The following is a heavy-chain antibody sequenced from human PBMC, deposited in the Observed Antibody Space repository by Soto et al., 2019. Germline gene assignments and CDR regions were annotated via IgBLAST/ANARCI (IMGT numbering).Heavy chain of an antibody. J-gene: IGHJ6*02. V-gene: IGHV1-2*02. CDR3: AREWVERIFNYYGMDV. Sequence: GSVKVSCKASGYTFTGYYMHWVRQAPGQGLEWMGWINPNSGGTNYAQKFQGRVTMTRDTSISTAYMELSRLRSDDTAVYYCAREWVERIFNYYGMDVWGQGTTVTVSS. CDR1: GYTFTGYY. CDR2: INPNSGGT. D-gene: IGHD3-3*01.